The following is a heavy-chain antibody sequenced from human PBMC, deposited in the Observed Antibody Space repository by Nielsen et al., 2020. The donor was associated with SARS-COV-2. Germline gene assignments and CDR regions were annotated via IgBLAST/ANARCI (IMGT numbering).Heavy chain of an antibody. CDR3: ARSVGYSSSWPKYYYHYMDV. CDR2: ISSYNGNT. D-gene: IGHD6-13*01. Sequence: ASVKVSCKASGYSLTSYGISWVRQAPGQGLEWMGRISSYNGNTNYAQKLQGRVTMTTDTSTTTAYMELRSLRSDDTAVYYCARSVGYSSSWPKYYYHYMDVWGEGTTVTVSS. V-gene: IGHV1-18*04. J-gene: IGHJ6*03. CDR1: GYSLTSYG.